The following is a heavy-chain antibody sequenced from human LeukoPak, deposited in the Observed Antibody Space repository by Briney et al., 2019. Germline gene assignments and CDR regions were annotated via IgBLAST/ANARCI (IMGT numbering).Heavy chain of an antibody. D-gene: IGHD3-3*01. CDR1: GGTFSSYT. Sequence: SVKVSCKASGGTFSSYTISWVRQAPGQGLEWMGRIIPILGIANYAQKFQGRVTITADKSTGTASMELSSLRSEDTAVYYCARDLGVVSYYYYMDVWGKGTTVTVSS. V-gene: IGHV1-69*04. CDR2: IIPILGIA. J-gene: IGHJ6*03. CDR3: ARDLGVVSYYYYMDV.